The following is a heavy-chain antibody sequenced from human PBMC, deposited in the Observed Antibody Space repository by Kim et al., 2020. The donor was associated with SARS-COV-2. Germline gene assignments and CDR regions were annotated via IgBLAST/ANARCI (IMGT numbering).Heavy chain of an antibody. V-gene: IGHV4-4*07. J-gene: IGHJ4*02. CDR3: AREGGAGRSKDY. D-gene: IGHD3-10*01. Sequence: SETLSLTCTASGDSISNYYWSWIRQPAGKGLEWIGRISTTGKTNYNPSLNSRVTLSVDTSNNQFSLNLSSVTAADTAVYYCAREGGAGRSKDYWGQGTLVTVSS. CDR1: GDSISNYY. CDR2: ISTTGKT.